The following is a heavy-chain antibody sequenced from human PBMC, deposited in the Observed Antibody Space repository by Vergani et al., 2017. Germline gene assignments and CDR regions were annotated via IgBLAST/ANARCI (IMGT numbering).Heavy chain of an antibody. V-gene: IGHV1-69*04. CDR3: ARVLGIAAAGIDY. D-gene: IGHD6-13*01. CDR1: GGTFSSYA. Sequence: QVQLVQSGAEVKKPGSSVKVSCKASGGTFSSYAISWVRQAPGQGLEWMGRIIPILGIANYAQKFQGRVTMTRDTSISTAYMELSRLRSDDTAVYYCARVLGIAAAGIDYWGQGTLVTVSS. CDR2: IIPILGIA. J-gene: IGHJ4*02.